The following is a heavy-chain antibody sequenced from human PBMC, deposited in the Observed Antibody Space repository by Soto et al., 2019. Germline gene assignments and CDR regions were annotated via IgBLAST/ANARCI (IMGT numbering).Heavy chain of an antibody. CDR2: IRSKANSYAT. D-gene: IGHD6-13*01. CDR3: TRLTRMAAGPNWCDP. CDR1: GFTFSGSA. Sequence: EVQLVESGGGLVQPGGSRKLSCAASGFTFSGSAMHWVRQASGKGLEWVGRIRSKANSYATAYAASVKGRFTISRDDSKNTAYLQMNSLKTEDTAVYYCTRLTRMAAGPNWCDPWGQGTLVTVSS. J-gene: IGHJ5*02. V-gene: IGHV3-73*02.